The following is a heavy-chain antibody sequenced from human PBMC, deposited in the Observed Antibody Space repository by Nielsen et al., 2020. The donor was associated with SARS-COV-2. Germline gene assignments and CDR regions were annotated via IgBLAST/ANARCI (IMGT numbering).Heavy chain of an antibody. CDR3: ARDRREAVTDAFDI. CDR2: INWNGGST. Sequence: GESLKISCAASGFTFSSYWMHWVRQAPGKGLEWVSGINWNGGSTGYADSVKGRFTISRDNAKNSLYLQMNSLRAEDTALYHCARDRREAVTDAFDIWGQGTMVTVSS. CDR1: GFTFSSYW. D-gene: IGHD6-19*01. J-gene: IGHJ3*02. V-gene: IGHV3-20*01.